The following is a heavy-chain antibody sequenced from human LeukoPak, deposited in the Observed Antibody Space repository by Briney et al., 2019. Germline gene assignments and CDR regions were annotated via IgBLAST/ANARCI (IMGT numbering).Heavy chain of an antibody. CDR1: GGSFSGYF. CDR3: ARGSIYYGDSSAYFDY. J-gene: IGHJ4*02. V-gene: IGHV4-34*01. CDR2: MNHSGSS. D-gene: IGHD3-22*01. Sequence: SETLSLTCSVYGGSFSGYFWTYIRQPPGKGLEWVGEMNHSGSSSYNPSLKSRVTISRDASKNQFSLMLTSVTAADTAVYCCARGSIYYGDSSAYFDYWGQGSLVTVSS.